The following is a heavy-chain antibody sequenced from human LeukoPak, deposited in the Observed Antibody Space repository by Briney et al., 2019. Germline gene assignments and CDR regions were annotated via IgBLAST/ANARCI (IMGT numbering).Heavy chain of an antibody. CDR1: GFTFSAYS. J-gene: IGHJ3*01. Sequence: KPGGSLRLSCAAYGFTFSAYSMNWVRQAPGEGLEWVSSIGAAGSHIYYADSMKGRFTISRDNAKSSLFLQMNSLRAEDTGIYYCVRVGSGATRADTLDLWGQGTMATVSS. CDR3: VRVGSGATRADTLDL. CDR2: IGAAGSHI. D-gene: IGHD6-19*01. V-gene: IGHV3-21*01.